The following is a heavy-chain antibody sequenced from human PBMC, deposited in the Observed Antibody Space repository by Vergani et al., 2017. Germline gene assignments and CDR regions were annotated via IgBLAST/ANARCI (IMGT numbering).Heavy chain of an antibody. J-gene: IGHJ5*02. Sequence: QLQLQESGPGLVKPSATLSLTCSVSGASIRSSNYYWGWIRQPPRKGLEWIASIYYSGSTYYNPSLKSRVTISVDTSKNQFSLKRSSVTAADTSVYFCARHSTVEWLVKLGWIDPWGQGILVTVSS. CDR1: GASIRSSNYY. CDR2: IYYSGST. D-gene: IGHD6-19*01. V-gene: IGHV4-39*01. CDR3: ARHSTVEWLVKLGWIDP.